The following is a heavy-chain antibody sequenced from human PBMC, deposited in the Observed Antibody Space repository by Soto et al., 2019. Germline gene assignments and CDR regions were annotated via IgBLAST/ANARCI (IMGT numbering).Heavy chain of an antibody. CDR3: AREMLPTSYFDY. Sequence: TLSLACTFSCGSIIRGGYYWSWIRQHPGKGLEWIGYIYYSGSTYYNPSLKSRVTISVDTSKNQFSLKLSSVTAADTAVYYCAREMLPTSYFDYWGQGTLVT. V-gene: IGHV4-31*03. CDR2: IYYSGST. CDR1: CGSIIRGGYY. D-gene: IGHD2-15*01. J-gene: IGHJ4*02.